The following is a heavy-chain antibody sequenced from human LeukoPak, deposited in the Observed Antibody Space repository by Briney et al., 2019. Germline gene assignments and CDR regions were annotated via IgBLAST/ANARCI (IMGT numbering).Heavy chain of an antibody. CDR2: IYYSGST. Sequence: PSETLSLTCTVSGGSISSYYWSWIRQPPGKGLEWIGFIYYSGSTNYNPSLKSRVTISVDTSKNQFSLKLSSVTAADTAVYYCARESDGVRFSKDSSGYYYLSYFQHWGQGTLVTVSS. V-gene: IGHV4-59*01. CDR1: GGSISSYY. CDR3: ARESDGVRFSKDSSGYYYLSYFQH. J-gene: IGHJ1*01. D-gene: IGHD3-22*01.